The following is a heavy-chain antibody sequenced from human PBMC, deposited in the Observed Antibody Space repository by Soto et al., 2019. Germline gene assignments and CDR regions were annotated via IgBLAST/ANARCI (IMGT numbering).Heavy chain of an antibody. CDR1: GFTFSSYA. D-gene: IGHD1-7*01. Sequence: PGGSLRLSCAASGFTFSSYAMSWVRQAPGRGLEWVSAISGSGGSTYYADSVKGRFTISRDNSKNTLYLQMNSLRAEDTAVYYCAKVYNWNYGPFDYWGQGTLVTVSS. J-gene: IGHJ4*02. CDR3: AKVYNWNYGPFDY. CDR2: ISGSGGST. V-gene: IGHV3-23*01.